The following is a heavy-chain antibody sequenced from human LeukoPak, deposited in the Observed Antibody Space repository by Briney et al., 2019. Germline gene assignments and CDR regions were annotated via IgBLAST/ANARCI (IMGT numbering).Heavy chain of an antibody. J-gene: IGHJ4*02. Sequence: GGSLRLSCAASGFTFSHAWMNWVRQAPGKGLEWGGRIKSKTDGGTTDYAAPVKGRFTISRDNSKNTLYLQMNSLRAEDTAVYFCARGPAFGESKWWGQGTLVTVSS. CDR3: ARGPAFGESKW. CDR1: GFTFSHAW. CDR2: IKSKTDGGTT. D-gene: IGHD3-16*01. V-gene: IGHV3-15*01.